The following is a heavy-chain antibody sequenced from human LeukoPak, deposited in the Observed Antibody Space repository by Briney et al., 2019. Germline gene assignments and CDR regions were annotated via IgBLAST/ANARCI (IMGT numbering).Heavy chain of an antibody. CDR3: AKGRTTMVRGVCDY. CDR1: GFTFSSYS. V-gene: IGHV3-9*01. CDR2: ISWNSGSI. J-gene: IGHJ4*02. Sequence: GGSLRLSCAASGFTFSSYSMNWVRQAPGKGLEWVSGISWNSGSIGYADSVKGRFTISRDNAKNSLYLQMNSLRAEDTALYYCAKGRTTMVRGVCDYWGQGTLVTVSS. D-gene: IGHD3-10*01.